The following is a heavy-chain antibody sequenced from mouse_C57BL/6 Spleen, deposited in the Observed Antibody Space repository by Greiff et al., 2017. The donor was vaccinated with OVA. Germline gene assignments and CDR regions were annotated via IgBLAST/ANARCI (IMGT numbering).Heavy chain of an antibody. CDR1: GFTFSDYG. D-gene: IGHD2-1*01. CDR3: ARLYGNYDWYFDV. CDR2: ISNLAYSI. V-gene: IGHV5-15*01. Sequence: EVQRVESGGGLVQPGGSLKLSCAASGFTFSDYGMAWVRQAPRKGPEWVAFISNLAYSIYYADTVTGRFTISRENAKNTLYLEMSSLRSEDTAMYYCARLYGNYDWYFDVWGTGTTVTVSS. J-gene: IGHJ1*03.